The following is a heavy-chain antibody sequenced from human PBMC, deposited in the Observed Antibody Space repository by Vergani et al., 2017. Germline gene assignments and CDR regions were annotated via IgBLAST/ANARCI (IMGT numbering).Heavy chain of an antibody. J-gene: IGHJ4*02. Sequence: EVQLLESGGGLVQPGGSLRLSCAASGFTFSSYAMSWVRQAPGKGLEWVSVIYSGGSSTYYADSVKGRFTISRDNSKNTLYLQMNSLRAEDTAVYYCAKSPGTVVIAYVDYWGQGTLVNVTS. D-gene: IGHD2-21*01. CDR1: GFTFSSYA. CDR3: AKSPGTVVIAYVDY. CDR2: IYSGGSST. V-gene: IGHV3-23*03.